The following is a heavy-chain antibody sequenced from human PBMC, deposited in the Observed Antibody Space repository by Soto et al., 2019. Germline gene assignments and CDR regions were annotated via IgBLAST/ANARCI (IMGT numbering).Heavy chain of an antibody. CDR1: GFTFQDYT. D-gene: IGHD4-17*01. J-gene: IGHJ6*02. CDR3: AKLSHDYGAYHQYGMDV. V-gene: IGHV3-43*01. Sequence: EVQLVESGGAVAQPGGSLRLSCAASGFTFQDYTMHWVRQAPGKGLEWVSLITWDGGSTCYADSVKGRCTISRDNSKNSLYLHMNSLRTEDTALYYCAKLSHDYGAYHQYGMDVWGQGTTVIVSS. CDR2: ITWDGGST.